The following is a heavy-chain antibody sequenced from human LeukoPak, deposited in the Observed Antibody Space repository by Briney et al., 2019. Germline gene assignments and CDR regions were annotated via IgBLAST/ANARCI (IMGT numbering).Heavy chain of an antibody. V-gene: IGHV3-11*06. CDR2: IGGSGADT. J-gene: IGHJ3*02. Sequence: PGGSLRLSCAASGFTFSDCYMSWFRQAPGKGLEWLSYIGGSGADTNYADSVKGRFTISRDNSKNTLYLQMNGLRAEDTAVYYCARGATYYYDSGGPLGAFDIWGQGTMVTVSS. CDR1: GFTFSDCY. CDR3: ARGATYYYDSGGPLGAFDI. D-gene: IGHD3-22*01.